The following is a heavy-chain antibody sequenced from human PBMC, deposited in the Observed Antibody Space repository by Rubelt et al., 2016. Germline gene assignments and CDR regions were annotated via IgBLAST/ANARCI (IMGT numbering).Heavy chain of an antibody. CDR2: ISAYNGNT. V-gene: IGHV1-18*01. D-gene: IGHD6-19*01. CDR3: AGCRRAGGAVAGTWDY. J-gene: IGHJ4*02. CDR1: GYTFTSYG. Sequence: QVQLVQSGAEVKKPGASVKVSCKASGYTFTSYGISWVRQAPGQGLEWMGWISAYNGNTNYAQKLQGRVTTTTDTSTRTAYMGLRSLRSDDPAVYYCAGCRRAGGAVAGTWDYWGQGTLVTVSS.